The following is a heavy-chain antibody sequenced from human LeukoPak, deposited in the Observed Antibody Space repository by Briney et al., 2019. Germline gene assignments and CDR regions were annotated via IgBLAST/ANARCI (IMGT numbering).Heavy chain of an antibody. V-gene: IGHV1-2*04. CDR1: GYTFTSYG. CDR2: INPNSGGT. D-gene: IGHD3-22*01. Sequence: ASVKVSCKASGYTFTSYGISWVRQAPGQGLEWMGWINPNSGGTNYAQKFQGWVTMTRDTSISTAYMELSRLRSDDTAVYYCARGSTYDSSGYYSVYFDYWGQGTLVTVSS. CDR3: ARGSTYDSSGYYSVYFDY. J-gene: IGHJ4*02.